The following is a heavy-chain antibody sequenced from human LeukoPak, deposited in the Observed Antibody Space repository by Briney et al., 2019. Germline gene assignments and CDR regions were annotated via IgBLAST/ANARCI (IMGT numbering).Heavy chain of an antibody. CDR3: ARIYSSSWFLNWFDP. CDR1: GYSISSGYF. J-gene: IGHJ5*02. D-gene: IGHD6-13*01. V-gene: IGHV4-38-2*02. CDR2: IYHSGST. Sequence: SETLSLTCTVSGYSISSGYFWGWVRQPPGKGLECIGTIYHSGSTYYNPSLKSRVTISVDTSKNQFSLKLNSVTAADTAVYYCARIYSSSWFLNWFDPWGQGTLVTVSS.